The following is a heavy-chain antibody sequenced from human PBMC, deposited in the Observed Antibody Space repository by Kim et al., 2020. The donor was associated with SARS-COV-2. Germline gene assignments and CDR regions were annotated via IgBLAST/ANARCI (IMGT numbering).Heavy chain of an antibody. Sequence: PDGGVKFDVDSVRGRFSISRDNAQNSLYLQMNSLRVEDTALYYCVRLIDYWGQGTLVSVSS. J-gene: IGHJ4*02. CDR3: VRLIDY. CDR2: PDGGVK. V-gene: IGHV3-7*03.